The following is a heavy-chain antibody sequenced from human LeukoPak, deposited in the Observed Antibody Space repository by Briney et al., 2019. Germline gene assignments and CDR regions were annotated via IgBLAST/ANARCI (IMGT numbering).Heavy chain of an antibody. J-gene: IGHJ4*02. Sequence: GGSLRLSCAASGFTFSSYWMNWVRQAPGKGLEWVSSITNSGGSTYYADSVKGRFTISRDNSKNTLYLQMNSLRAEDTAVYYCARKISRIAVAGTSVVDYWGQGALVTVSS. CDR1: GFTFSSYW. D-gene: IGHD6-19*01. V-gene: IGHV3-23*01. CDR3: ARKISRIAVAGTSVVDY. CDR2: ITNSGGST.